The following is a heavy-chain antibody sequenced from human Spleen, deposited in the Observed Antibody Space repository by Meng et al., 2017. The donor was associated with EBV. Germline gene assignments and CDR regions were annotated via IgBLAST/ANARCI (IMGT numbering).Heavy chain of an antibody. CDR3: ARGNGYYDSSGYSAWFDP. CDR1: GYIFTAYY. J-gene: IGHJ5*02. CDR2: IKPNSGGT. V-gene: IGHV1-2*06. Sequence: QEQRVHAGVEGKKPGATVKVSCKASGYIFTAYYIHWVRQAPGQGLEWMGRIKPNSGGTDYAQKFQGRVTMTRDMSIRTVYMELSRLSSDDTAVYYCARGNGYYDSSGYSAWFDPWGQGTLVTVSS. D-gene: IGHD3-22*01.